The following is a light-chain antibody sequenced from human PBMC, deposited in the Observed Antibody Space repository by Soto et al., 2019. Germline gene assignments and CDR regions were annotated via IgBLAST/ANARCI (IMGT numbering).Light chain of an antibody. CDR2: GAF. Sequence: EIVMTQSPATLSVSPGERATLSCRASQSVSSNLAWYQQKPGQAPRLLIYGAFTRATGIPARISGSGSGTEFTLTISSLQSEDFAVYYCQQYNNWPPGTFGQGTKLEIK. CDR1: QSVSSN. CDR3: QQYNNWPPGT. J-gene: IGKJ2*02. V-gene: IGKV3-15*01.